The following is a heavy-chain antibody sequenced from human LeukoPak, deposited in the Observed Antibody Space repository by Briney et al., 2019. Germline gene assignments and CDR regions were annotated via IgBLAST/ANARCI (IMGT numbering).Heavy chain of an antibody. J-gene: IGHJ5*02. V-gene: IGHV4-30-2*01. D-gene: IGHD3-10*01. Sequence: SQTLSLTCAVSGGSISSGGYSWIWIRQPPGKGLEWIGYIYHSGSTYYNPSLKSRVTISVDRSKNQFSLKLSSVTAADTAVYYCARTEGRFGELGPWFDPWGQGTLVTASS. CDR3: ARTEGRFGELGPWFDP. CDR1: GGSISSGGYS. CDR2: IYHSGST.